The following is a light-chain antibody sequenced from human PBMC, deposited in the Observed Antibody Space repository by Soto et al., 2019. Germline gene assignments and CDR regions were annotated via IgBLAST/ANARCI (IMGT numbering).Light chain of an antibody. CDR1: QSISSSY. J-gene: IGKJ4*01. CDR2: GAS. Sequence: EIVLTQSPGTLSLSPGEIATLSCRASQSISSSYFAWYQQKPGQSPRLLIYGASSRATGIPDRFSGSGSGTDFTLTISRLEPEGFAVYYCQQYSSSPPLTFGGGTTVEIK. V-gene: IGKV3-20*01. CDR3: QQYSSSPPLT.